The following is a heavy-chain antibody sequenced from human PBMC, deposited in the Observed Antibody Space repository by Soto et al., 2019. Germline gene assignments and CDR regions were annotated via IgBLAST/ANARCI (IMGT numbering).Heavy chain of an antibody. Sequence: SQTLSLTCAISGDSVSSKSATWNWIRQSPSRGLEWLGRTYYRSKWSTDYAVSVKGRITVSPDTSKNQFSLQLNSVTPEDTAVYYCARDPASDYDFWSGPVGGMDVWGQGTTVTVSS. V-gene: IGHV6-1*01. CDR2: TYYRSKWST. D-gene: IGHD3-3*01. CDR3: ARDPASDYDFWSGPVGGMDV. J-gene: IGHJ6*02. CDR1: GDSVSSKSAT.